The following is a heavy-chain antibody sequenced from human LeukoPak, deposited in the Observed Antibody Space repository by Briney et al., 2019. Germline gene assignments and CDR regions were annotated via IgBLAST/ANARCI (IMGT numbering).Heavy chain of an antibody. D-gene: IGHD3-22*01. Sequence: EASVKVSCKASGGTFSSYAISWVRQAPGQGLEWMGGIIPIFGTANYAQKFQGRVTMTRDTSTSTVYMELSSLRSEDTAVYYCATGKYYYDSSGTLDYWGQGTLVTVSS. J-gene: IGHJ4*02. CDR1: GGTFSSYA. CDR2: IIPIFGTA. V-gene: IGHV1-69*05. CDR3: ATGKYYYDSSGTLDY.